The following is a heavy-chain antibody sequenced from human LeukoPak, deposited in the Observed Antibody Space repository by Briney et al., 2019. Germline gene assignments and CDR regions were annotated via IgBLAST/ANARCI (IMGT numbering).Heavy chain of an antibody. D-gene: IGHD1-1*01. Sequence: GGSLRLSCAASGFTFSSYGMHWVRQAPGKGLEWVAFIRYDGSNKYYADSVKGRFTISRDNSKNTLYLQMNSLRAEDTAVYYCAERWDNWNDVPGDYYYYYGMDVWGQGTTVTVSS. CDR1: GFTFSSYG. CDR3: AERWDNWNDVPGDYYYYYGMDV. J-gene: IGHJ6*02. CDR2: IRYDGSNK. V-gene: IGHV3-30*02.